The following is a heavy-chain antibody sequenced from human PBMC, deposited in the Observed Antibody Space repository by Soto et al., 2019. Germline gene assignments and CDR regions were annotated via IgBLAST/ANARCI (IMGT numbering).Heavy chain of an antibody. CDR2: IIPIFGTA. D-gene: IGHD3-3*01. CDR3: ARCPYYDFWSGYYMDYYYYGMDV. V-gene: IGHV1-69*13. Sequence: GGSVKVSCKACGGPFSSYAISLVRQAPGQGLEWTGRIIPIFGTANYAQKFQGRVTITADESTSTAYMELSSLRSEDTAVYYCARCPYYDFWSGYYMDYYYYGMDVWGQGTTVTVSS. J-gene: IGHJ6*02. CDR1: GGPFSSYA.